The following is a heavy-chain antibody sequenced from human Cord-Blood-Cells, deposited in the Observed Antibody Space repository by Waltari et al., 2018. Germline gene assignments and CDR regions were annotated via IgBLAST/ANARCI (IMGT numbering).Heavy chain of an antibody. V-gene: IGHV4-39*01. CDR2: IYYSGST. Sequence: QLQLQESGPGLVKPSETLSLTCTVSGGSISSSSYYWGWIRQPPGKGLGWIGSIYYSGSTYNNPSLKSRVTISVDTSKNQFSLKLSSVTAADTAVYYCARRVYCSGGSCYGLYYFDYWGQGTLVTVSS. D-gene: IGHD2-15*01. CDR1: GGSISSSSYY. CDR3: ARRVYCSGGSCYGLYYFDY. J-gene: IGHJ4*02.